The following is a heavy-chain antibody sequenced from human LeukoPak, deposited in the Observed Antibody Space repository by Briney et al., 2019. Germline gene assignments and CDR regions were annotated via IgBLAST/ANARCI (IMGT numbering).Heavy chain of an antibody. Sequence: ASVKVSCKASGYTFTSYDINWVRQATGQGLEWMGWMNPNSGNTGYAQKLQGRVTMTTDTSTSTAYMELRSLRSDDTAVYYCARVIPHYDFWSGYYMGRNSYFDYWGQGTLVTVSS. CDR1: GYTFTSYD. CDR2: MNPNSGNT. J-gene: IGHJ4*02. D-gene: IGHD3-3*01. V-gene: IGHV1-8*01. CDR3: ARVIPHYDFWSGYYMGRNSYFDY.